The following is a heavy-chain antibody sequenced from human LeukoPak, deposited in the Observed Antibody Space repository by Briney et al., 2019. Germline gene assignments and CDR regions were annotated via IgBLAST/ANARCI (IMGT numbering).Heavy chain of an antibody. CDR1: GYTFSSYD. Sequence: GASVKVSCKASGYTFSSYDINWVRQATGQGLEWMGWINPNSGGTNYAQKFQGWVTMTRDTSISTAYMELSRLRSDDTAVYYCARDRGSLAFYDSSGSLDYWGQGTLVTVSS. CDR2: INPNSGGT. CDR3: ARDRGSLAFYDSSGSLDY. J-gene: IGHJ4*02. D-gene: IGHD3-22*01. V-gene: IGHV1-2*04.